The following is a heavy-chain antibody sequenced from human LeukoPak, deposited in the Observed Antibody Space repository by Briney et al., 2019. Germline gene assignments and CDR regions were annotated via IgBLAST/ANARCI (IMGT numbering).Heavy chain of an antibody. CDR3: ARGRDSTTLLRYGMDV. V-gene: IGHV4-34*01. J-gene: IGHJ6*04. D-gene: IGHD2/OR15-2a*01. CDR2: INHSGST. Sequence: PSETLSLTCAVYGGSFSGYYWSWIRQPPGKGLEWIGEINHSGSTNYNPSLKSRVTLSVDTSKNQFSLKLSSVTAADTAVYYCARGRDSTTLLRYGMDVWGKGTTVTVSS. CDR1: GGSFSGYY.